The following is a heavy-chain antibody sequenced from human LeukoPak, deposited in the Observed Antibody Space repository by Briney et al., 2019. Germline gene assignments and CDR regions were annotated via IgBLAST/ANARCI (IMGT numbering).Heavy chain of an antibody. CDR2: ISGSGGST. J-gene: IGHJ4*02. D-gene: IGHD3-10*01. V-gene: IGHV3-23*01. Sequence: GGSLRLSCAASGFSFSTYAMSWVRQAPGKGLEWVSGISGSGGSTYFADSVRGRFTISRDNSKNTLYLQMHSLRAEDTAVYYCAKDRVLRGVNYFDYWGQGTLVTVSS. CDR1: GFSFSTYA. CDR3: AKDRVLRGVNYFDY.